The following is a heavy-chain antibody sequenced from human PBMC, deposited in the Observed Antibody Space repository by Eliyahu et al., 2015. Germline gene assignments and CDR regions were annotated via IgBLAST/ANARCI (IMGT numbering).Heavy chain of an antibody. CDR3: AVGNYYRDYFDY. CDR1: GFTFSSXG. J-gene: IGHJ4*02. D-gene: IGHD3-10*01. Sequence: QVQLVESGGGVVQPGRSLRLSCAASGFTFSSXGLPWVRQAPGKGLEWVAVISYDRSNKYYADSVKGRFTISRDNSKNTLYLQMNSLRAEDTAVYYCAVGNYYRDYFDYWGQGTLITVSS. CDR2: ISYDRSNK. V-gene: IGHV3-30*03.